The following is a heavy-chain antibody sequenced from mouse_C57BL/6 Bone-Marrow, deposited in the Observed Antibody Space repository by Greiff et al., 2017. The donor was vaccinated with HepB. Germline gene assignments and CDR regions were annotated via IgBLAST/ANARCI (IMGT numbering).Heavy chain of an antibody. J-gene: IGHJ3*01. Sequence: VMLVESGAELARPGASVKLSCKASGYTFTSYGISWVKQRTGQGLEWIGEIYPRSGNTYYNEKFKGKATLTADKSSSTAYMELRSLTSEDSAVYFCAREYYDYAWFAYWGQGTLVTVSA. CDR3: AREYYDYAWFAY. D-gene: IGHD2-4*01. CDR2: IYPRSGNT. CDR1: GYTFTSYG. V-gene: IGHV1-81*01.